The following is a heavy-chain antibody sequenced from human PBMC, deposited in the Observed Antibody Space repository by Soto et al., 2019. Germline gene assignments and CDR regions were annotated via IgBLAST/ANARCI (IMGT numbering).Heavy chain of an antibody. Sequence: QVQLVQSGAEVKQPGSSVKVSCKASGGTFSSYAISWVRQAPGQVLEWMGWIIPIFGTANYAQKFQGRVTITADKYTSTGYMELSSLRSEDTAVYSCARMIMTTVTKYVRRSLNFDYWGQGTLVTVAS. V-gene: IGHV1-69*06. CDR3: ARMIMTTVTKYVRRSLNFDY. CDR1: GGTFSSYA. D-gene: IGHD4-17*01. CDR2: IIPIFGTA. J-gene: IGHJ4*02.